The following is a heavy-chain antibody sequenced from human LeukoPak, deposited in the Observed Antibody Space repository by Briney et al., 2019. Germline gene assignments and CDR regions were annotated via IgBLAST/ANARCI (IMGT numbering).Heavy chain of an antibody. CDR2: ISGSGGGT. V-gene: IGHV3-23*01. Sequence: PGGSLRLSCAASGFTFSSYAMSWARQAPGKGLEWVSAISGSGGGTYYADSVKGRFTISRDNSKNTLYLQMNSLRAEDTAVYYCAGRYYYDSIEDYWGQGTLVTVSS. J-gene: IGHJ4*02. CDR1: GFTFSSYA. D-gene: IGHD3-22*01. CDR3: AGRYYYDSIEDY.